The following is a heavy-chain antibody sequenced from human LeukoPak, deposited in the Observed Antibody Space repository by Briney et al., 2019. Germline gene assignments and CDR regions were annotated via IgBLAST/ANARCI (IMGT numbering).Heavy chain of an antibody. V-gene: IGHV4-59*08. CDR3: ARHWETSSWYVDY. Sequence: SDTLALICTVWGGFLSRYYWRWIRQPSGKGLEGIWYIYYSESTKYNPSLKSGVSISVDTSKSQLSLKLSSVTAADTAVYYCARHWETSSWYVDYWGQGTLVSVSS. D-gene: IGHD6-13*01. CDR1: GGFLSRYY. J-gene: IGHJ4*02. CDR2: IYYSEST.